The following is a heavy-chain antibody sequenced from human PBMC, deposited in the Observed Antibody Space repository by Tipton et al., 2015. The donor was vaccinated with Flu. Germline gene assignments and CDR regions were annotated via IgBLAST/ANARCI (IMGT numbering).Heavy chain of an antibody. Sequence: TLSLTCTVSGGSISSSSYYWGGIRQPPGKGLEWIVSIYYSGSTYYNPSHKGRITISVDTSKNQFSLKLSSVTAADTAVYSCASGNTATDYWGQGTLVTVSS. CDR3: ASGNTATDY. CDR1: GGSISSSSYY. CDR2: IYYSGST. V-gene: IGHV4-39*01. J-gene: IGHJ4*02. D-gene: IGHD5-18*01.